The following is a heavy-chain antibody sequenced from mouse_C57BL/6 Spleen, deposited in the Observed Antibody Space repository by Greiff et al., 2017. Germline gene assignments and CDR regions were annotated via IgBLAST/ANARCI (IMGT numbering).Heavy chain of an antibody. CDR1: GFTFSSYG. CDR2: ISSGGSYT. Sequence: EVKLVESGGDLVKPGGSLKLSCAASGFTFSSYGMSWVRQTPDKRLEWVATISSGGSYTYYPDSVKGRFTISRDNAKNTLYLQMSSLKSEDTAMYYCASYDYDESPFAYWGQGTLVTVSA. CDR3: ASYDYDESPFAY. V-gene: IGHV5-6*01. J-gene: IGHJ3*01. D-gene: IGHD2-4*01.